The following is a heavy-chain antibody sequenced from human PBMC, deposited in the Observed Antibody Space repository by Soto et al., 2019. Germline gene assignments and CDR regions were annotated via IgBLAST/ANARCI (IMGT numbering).Heavy chain of an antibody. V-gene: IGHV4-39*01. CDR2: IKYSGTT. CDR1: GGSISSSRCH. Sequence: SETLSLTCTVSGGSISSSRCHWGWIRQPPGKGLEWIASIKYSGTTFYNPSLKSRVTLSVDTSKNQFALKLSSVTAADTAVYYGAGVLFGGGNCCHPWGQGPRVTVSS. D-gene: IGHD3-16*01. CDR3: AGVLFGGGNCCHP. J-gene: IGHJ5*02.